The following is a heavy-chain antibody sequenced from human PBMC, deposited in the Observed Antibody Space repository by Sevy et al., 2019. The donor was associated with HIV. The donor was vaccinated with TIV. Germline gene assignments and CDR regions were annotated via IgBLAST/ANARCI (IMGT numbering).Heavy chain of an antibody. D-gene: IGHD5-18*01. CDR3: AGGPGLHGYTYDWDVDY. CDR2: IYYDGRKK. V-gene: IGHV3-30*04. Sequence: GGSLRLSCAASGFTFSSYSMHWVRQAPGKGLQWVAVIYYDGRKKFYVDSGKDRFTLPREDSKYTVYLKMTSLGPEDTAVYYCAGGPGLHGYTYDWDVDYWGQGTLVTVSS. J-gene: IGHJ4*02. CDR1: GFTFSSYS.